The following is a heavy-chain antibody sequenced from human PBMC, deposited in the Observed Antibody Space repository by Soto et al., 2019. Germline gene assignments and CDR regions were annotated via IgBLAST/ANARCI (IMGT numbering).Heavy chain of an antibody. D-gene: IGHD3-9*01. CDR2: IRSKAYGGTT. V-gene: IGHV3-49*04. Sequence: GGSLRLSCTASGFTFGDYAMSWVRQAPGKGLEWVGFIRSKAYGGTTEYAASVKGRFTISRDDSKSIAYLQMNSLKTEDTAVYYCTRSNCDILTGYYMYYFDYWGQGTLVTVSS. J-gene: IGHJ4*02. CDR1: GFTFGDYA. CDR3: TRSNCDILTGYYMYYFDY.